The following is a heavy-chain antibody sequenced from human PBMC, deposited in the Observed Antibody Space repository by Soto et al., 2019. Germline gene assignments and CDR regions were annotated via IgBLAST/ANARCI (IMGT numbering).Heavy chain of an antibody. CDR1: GGSISSSNW. Sequence: QVQLQESGPGLVKPSGTLSLTCAVSGGSISSSNWWSWVRQPPGKGLEWIGEIYHSGSTNYNPSLKSRVTISVDKSKNQFSLKLSSVTAADTAVYYCAREEWLATLQGLVRYFQHWGQGTLVTVSS. CDR3: AREEWLATLQGLVRYFQH. J-gene: IGHJ1*01. CDR2: IYHSGST. D-gene: IGHD6-19*01. V-gene: IGHV4-4*02.